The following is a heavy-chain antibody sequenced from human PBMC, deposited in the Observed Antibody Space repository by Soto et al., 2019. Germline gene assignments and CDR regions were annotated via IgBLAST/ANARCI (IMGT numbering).Heavy chain of an antibody. CDR3: ARGGTMSWNVLDC. CDR1: GGSISNHY. J-gene: IGHJ4*02. CDR2: GHFSGST. V-gene: IGHV4-4*07. Sequence: SETLSLTCTVSGGSISNHYWTWIRQPAGKGLEWIGRGHFSGSTDYNPSLKSRATMSVDTSKNQFTLKVISVTAADTAVYFCARGGTMSWNVLDCWGQGTLVTVSS. D-gene: IGHD1-1*01.